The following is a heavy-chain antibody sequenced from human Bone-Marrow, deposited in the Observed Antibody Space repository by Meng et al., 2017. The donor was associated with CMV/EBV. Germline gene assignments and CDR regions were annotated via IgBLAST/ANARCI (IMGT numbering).Heavy chain of an antibody. V-gene: IGHV4-34*01. J-gene: IGHJ4*02. CDR1: GGSFSGYY. Sequence: SETLSLTCAVYGGSFSGYYWSWIRQPPGKGLEWIGEINHSGSTNYNPSLKSRVTISVDTSKNQFSLKLSSVTAADTAVYYCARGLSFDYWGQGTLVTVSS. CDR3: ARGLSFDY. CDR2: INHSGST.